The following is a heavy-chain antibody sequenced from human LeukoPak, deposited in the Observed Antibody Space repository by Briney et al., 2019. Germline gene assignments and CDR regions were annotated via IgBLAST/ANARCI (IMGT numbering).Heavy chain of an antibody. D-gene: IGHD3/OR15-3a*01. Sequence: GSLRLSCAASGFTFSSYSMNWVRQAPEKGLEWVSSISSSSSYIYYADSVKGRFTISRDDAKNSLYLQMNSLRAEDTAVYYCARDRRRTVDYWGQGTLVTVPS. J-gene: IGHJ4*02. V-gene: IGHV3-21*01. CDR2: ISSSSSYI. CDR3: ARDRRRTVDY. CDR1: GFTFSSYS.